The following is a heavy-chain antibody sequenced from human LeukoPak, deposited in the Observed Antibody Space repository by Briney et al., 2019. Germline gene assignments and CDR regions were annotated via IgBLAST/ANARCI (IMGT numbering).Heavy chain of an antibody. D-gene: IGHD6-6*01. Sequence: PSETLSLTCAVYGGSFSGYYWSWIRQPPGKGLEWIGEINHSGSTNYNPSLKSRVTISVDTSKNQFSLKLSSVTAADTAVYYCARVEYSSSFSGFDYWGQGTLVTVSS. CDR3: ARVEYSSSFSGFDY. J-gene: IGHJ4*02. CDR2: INHSGST. V-gene: IGHV4-34*01. CDR1: GGSFSGYY.